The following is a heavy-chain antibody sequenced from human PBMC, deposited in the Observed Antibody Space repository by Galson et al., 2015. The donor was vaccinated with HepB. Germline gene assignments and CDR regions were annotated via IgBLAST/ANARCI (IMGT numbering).Heavy chain of an antibody. Sequence: ETLSLTCIVSGGSIGNYYCSWIRQSPGKGLEWIGYVSHSGRVNYNPSLKSRVTLSVDTSKTHFSLTLSSVTAADTAVYYCARDRGKTDYDWANFDYWGQGTLVTVSS. CDR2: VSHSGRV. D-gene: IGHD3-16*01. J-gene: IGHJ4*02. V-gene: IGHV4-59*01. CDR1: GGSIGNYY. CDR3: ARDRGKTDYDWANFDY.